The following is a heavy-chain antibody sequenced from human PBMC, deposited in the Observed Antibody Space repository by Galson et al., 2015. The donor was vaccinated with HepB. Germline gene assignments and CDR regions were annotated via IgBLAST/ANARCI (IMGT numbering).Heavy chain of an antibody. J-gene: IGHJ6*02. CDR3: ARVSGTIYYYGMDV. V-gene: IGHV6-1*01. CDR2: TYYRAKWYN. Sequence: ISGDNVSNNNAAWYWIRQSPLRGLEWLGRTYYRAKWYNDYAESLRSRITINPDTSKNQFSLQLTSVTPEDTAVYHCARVSGTIYYYGMDVWGQGTTVSVS. D-gene: IGHD6-13*01. CDR1: GDNVSNNNAA.